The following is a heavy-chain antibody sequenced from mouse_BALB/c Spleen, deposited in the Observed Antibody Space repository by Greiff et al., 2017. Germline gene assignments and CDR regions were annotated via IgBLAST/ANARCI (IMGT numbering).Heavy chain of an antibody. CDR1: GYAFTNYL. CDR3: ARSGWLLRGDY. D-gene: IGHD2-3*01. V-gene: IGHV1-54*01. J-gene: IGHJ4*01. CDR2: INPGSGGT. Sequence: LEESGAELVRPGTSVKVSCKASGYAFTNYLIEWVKQRPGQGLEWIGVINPGSGGTNYNEKFKGKATLTADKSSSTAYMQLSSLTSDDSAVYFCARSGWLLRGDYWGQGTSVTVSS.